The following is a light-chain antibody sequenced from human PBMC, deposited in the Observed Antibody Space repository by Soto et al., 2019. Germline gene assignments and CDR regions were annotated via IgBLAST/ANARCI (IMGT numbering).Light chain of an antibody. CDR3: QQYGSSLFT. CDR2: GTS. CDR1: QSVSSKY. Sequence: DIVLTQSPGTLSLSPGERATLSCRASQSVSSKYLAWYQQKPGQPPRVLIYGTSIRATGIPERFSGGGSGTDFTLTITRLESEDLAVYYCQQYGSSLFTFGPGTKVDF. J-gene: IGKJ3*01. V-gene: IGKV3-20*01.